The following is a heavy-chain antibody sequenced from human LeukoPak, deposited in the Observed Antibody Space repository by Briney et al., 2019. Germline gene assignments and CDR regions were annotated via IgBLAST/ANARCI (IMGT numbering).Heavy chain of an antibody. CDR3: ARDFEVPWLYDYYMDV. D-gene: IGHD3-9*01. V-gene: IGHV4-4*07. CDR1: GGSISSYY. CDR2: IYTSGST. Sequence: PSETLSLTCTVSGGSISSYYWSWIRQPPGKGLEWIGHIYTSGSTNYNPSLKSRVTISVDTSKNQFSLKLSSVTAADTAVYYCARDFEVPWLYDYYMDVWGKGTTVTVSS. J-gene: IGHJ6*03.